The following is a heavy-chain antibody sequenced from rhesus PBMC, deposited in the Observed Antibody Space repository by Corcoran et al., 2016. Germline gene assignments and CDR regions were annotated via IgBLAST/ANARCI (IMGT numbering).Heavy chain of an antibody. CDR2: LSEDGTT. D-gene: IGHD1-44*01. CDR1: GGSIAGNS. Sequence: QVQLQESGPGLVKPSETLSLTCAVSGGSIAGNSWSWIRQTPGKGLEWIGRLSEDGTTNYNPFLKSRVTISPDTSRNQFSLKLNSVTAADTAVYYCASGGPNSPFWGQGVLVIVSS. CDR3: ASGGPNSPF. J-gene: IGHJ4*01. V-gene: IGHV4-160*01.